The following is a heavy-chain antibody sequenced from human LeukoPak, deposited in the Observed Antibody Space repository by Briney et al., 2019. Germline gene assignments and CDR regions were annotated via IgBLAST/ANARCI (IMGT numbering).Heavy chain of an antibody. CDR1: GGSFSGYY. D-gene: IGHD5-24*01. CDR3: ARHRRLMATISLDY. V-gene: IGHV4-34*01. J-gene: IGHJ4*02. Sequence: SETLSLACAVYGGSFSGYYWSWIRQPPGKGLEWIGEINHSGSTNYNPSLKSRVTISVDTSKNQFSLKLSSVTAADTAVYYCARHRRLMATISLDYWRQATLVTVSS. CDR2: INHSGST.